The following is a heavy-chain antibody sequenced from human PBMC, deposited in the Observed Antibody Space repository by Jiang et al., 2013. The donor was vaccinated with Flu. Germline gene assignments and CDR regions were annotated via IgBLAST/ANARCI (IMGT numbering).Heavy chain of an antibody. CDR2: IYYSGST. V-gene: IGHV4-39*01. J-gene: IGHJ5*02. D-gene: IGHD4-17*01. Sequence: GSGLVKPSETLSLTCTVSGGSISSSSYYWGWIRQPPGKGLEWIGSIYYSGSTYYNPSLKSRVTISVDTSKNQFSLKLTSVTAADTAVYYCARHLAMTTVTTYAWFDPWGQGPWSPSP. CDR1: GGSISSSSYY. CDR3: ARHLAMTTVTTYAWFDP.